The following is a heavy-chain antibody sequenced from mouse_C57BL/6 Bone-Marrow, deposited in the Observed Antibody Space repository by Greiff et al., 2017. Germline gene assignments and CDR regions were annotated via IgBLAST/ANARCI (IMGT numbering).Heavy chain of an antibody. CDR1: GFNFNDYS. CDR2: IDPEDGDT. D-gene: IGHD2-3*01. CDR3: TTSRWSSFAY. J-gene: IGHJ3*01. Sequence: VQLQQSGAELVRPGASVKLSCTASGFNFNDYSMHWVKQRPEQGLEWIGRIDPEDGDTEYAPKFQGKSTMTADTSSNTAYLQLSRLTSEDTAVYYCTTSRWSSFAYWGRGTLVTVTA. V-gene: IGHV14-1*01.